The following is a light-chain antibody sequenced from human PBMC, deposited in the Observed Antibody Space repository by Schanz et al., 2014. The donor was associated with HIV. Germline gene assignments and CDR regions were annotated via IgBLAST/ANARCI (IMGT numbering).Light chain of an antibody. Sequence: AIQMTQSPSSLSASVGDRVTITCRASQGIRNDLGWYQQQPGKAPKLLIYTASSLHSGVPSRFSGSGSGRDFTLTISSLQPEDFGTYYCQQSDYFPLTFGGGTKVEIK. CDR2: TAS. J-gene: IGKJ4*01. CDR3: QQSDYFPLT. V-gene: IGKV1-6*01. CDR1: QGIRND.